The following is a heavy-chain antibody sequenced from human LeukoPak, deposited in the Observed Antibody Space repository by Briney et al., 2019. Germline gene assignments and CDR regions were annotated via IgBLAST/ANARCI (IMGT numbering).Heavy chain of an antibody. CDR2: INDDGSIT. CDR3: ARDRGYSFDDY. D-gene: IGHD5-18*01. J-gene: IGHJ4*02. Sequence: GGSLRLSCAASGFSISGYWMHWVRQAPGKGLMWVSHINDDGSITTYADSVKGRSTISRDNAKSTVYLQMNSLRGDDTAFYYCARDRGYSFDDYWGQGTLVTVSS. V-gene: IGHV3-74*03. CDR1: GFSISGYW.